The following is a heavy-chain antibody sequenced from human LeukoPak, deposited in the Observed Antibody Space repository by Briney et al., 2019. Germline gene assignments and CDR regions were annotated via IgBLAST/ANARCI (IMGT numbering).Heavy chain of an antibody. V-gene: IGHV4-59*01. CDR3: ARDFLECSRASCLNWFDP. D-gene: IGHD2-2*01. Sequence: SETLTLTCSVTGGSFSSYFWTWIRQPPGKGLEWMGYIHYSGSTNYNLPRKSRLSMSVDTSKNEFSLKLSSVTAADTAVYYCARDFLECSRASCLNWFDPWGQGTLVTVSS. CDR1: GGSFSSYF. CDR2: IHYSGST. J-gene: IGHJ5*02.